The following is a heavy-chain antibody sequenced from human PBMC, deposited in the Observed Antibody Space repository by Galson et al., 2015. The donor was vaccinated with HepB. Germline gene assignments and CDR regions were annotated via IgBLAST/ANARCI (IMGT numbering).Heavy chain of an antibody. J-gene: IGHJ5*02. CDR2: ISAYNGNT. CDR3: ARVNGMYYENTRNNWFDP. V-gene: IGHV1-18*01. Sequence: SVKVSCKASRYPFTSYGISWVRQAPGQGLEWMGWISAYNGNTNYAQKFPGRITMTTDTSTSTAYLELSSLRSDDTAVYYCARVNGMYYENTRNNWFDPWAQGTLVTVSS. D-gene: IGHD2-8*01. CDR1: RYPFTSYG.